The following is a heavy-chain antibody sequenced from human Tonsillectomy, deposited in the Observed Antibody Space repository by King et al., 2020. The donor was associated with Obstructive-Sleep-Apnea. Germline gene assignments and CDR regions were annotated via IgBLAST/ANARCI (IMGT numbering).Heavy chain of an antibody. CDR2: IKQDGSEK. CDR1: GFTFSSYW. D-gene: IGHD6-19*01. Sequence: DVQLVESGGGLVQPGGSLRLSCAASGFTFSSYWMSWVRQAPGKGLEWVANIKQDGSEKYYVDSVKGRFTISRDNAKNSLYLQMNSLRAEDTAVYYCARDLTDIAVAYYFDYWGQGTLVTVSS. V-gene: IGHV3-7*03. J-gene: IGHJ4*02. CDR3: ARDLTDIAVAYYFDY.